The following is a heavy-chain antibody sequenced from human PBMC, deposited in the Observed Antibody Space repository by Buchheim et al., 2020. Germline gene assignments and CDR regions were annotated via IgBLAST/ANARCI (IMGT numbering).Heavy chain of an antibody. J-gene: IGHJ4*02. Sequence: EVQLLESGGGLVQPGGSLRLSCAASGFTFSSYAMSWVRQAPGKGLEWVSAISGSGGSTYYADSVKGRFNISRDNSKNTLYLQMNSLRAEDTAVYYCAKSIQLGGIAVAAAPFDYWGQGTL. CDR3: AKSIQLGGIAVAAAPFDY. D-gene: IGHD6-19*01. CDR2: ISGSGGST. CDR1: GFTFSSYA. V-gene: IGHV3-23*01.